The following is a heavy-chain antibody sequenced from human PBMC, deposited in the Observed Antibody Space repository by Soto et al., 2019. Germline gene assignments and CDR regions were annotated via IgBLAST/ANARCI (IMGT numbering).Heavy chain of an antibody. J-gene: IGHJ4*02. Sequence: ASVKVSCRASGYTFTNYYMHWMRQAPGQGLEWMGIIKPSDGSANYAQKFQGRVTMTRDTSTSTVYMELSSLRSEDTALYYCAKEAAAAGTIGNSFDYWGQGTLVTVSS. CDR3: AKEAAAAGTIGNSFDY. V-gene: IGHV1-46*01. CDR2: IKPSDGSA. D-gene: IGHD6-13*01. CDR1: GYTFTNYY.